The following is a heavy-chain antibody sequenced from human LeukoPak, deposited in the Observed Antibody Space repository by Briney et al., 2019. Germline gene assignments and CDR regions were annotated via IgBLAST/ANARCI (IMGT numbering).Heavy chain of an antibody. V-gene: IGHV4-61*01. J-gene: IGHJ4*02. CDR3: ARAGSYDYVWGSYRPPEYFDY. CDR2: IYYSGST. CDR1: GGSISSSSYY. D-gene: IGHD3-16*02. Sequence: SSETLSLTCTVSGGSISSSSYYWSWIRQPPGKGLEWIGYIYYSGSTNYNPSLKSRVTISVDTSKNQFSLKLSSVTAADTAVYYCARAGSYDYVWGSYRPPEYFDYWGQGTLVTVSS.